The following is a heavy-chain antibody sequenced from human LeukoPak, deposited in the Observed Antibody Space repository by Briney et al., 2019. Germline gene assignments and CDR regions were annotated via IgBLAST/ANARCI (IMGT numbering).Heavy chain of an antibody. CDR2: IYHSGST. Sequence: SETLSLTCAVSGGSISSGGYSWSWIRQPPGKGLEWIGYIYHSGSTYYNPSLKSRVTISVDRSKNQFSLKLSSVTAEDTAVYYCARAYYGDYVSGFDPWGQGTLVTVSS. D-gene: IGHD4-17*01. CDR3: ARAYYGDYVSGFDP. CDR1: GGSISSGGYS. V-gene: IGHV4-30-2*01. J-gene: IGHJ5*02.